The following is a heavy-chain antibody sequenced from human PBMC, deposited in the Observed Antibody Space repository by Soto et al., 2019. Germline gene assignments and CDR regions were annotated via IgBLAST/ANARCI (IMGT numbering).Heavy chain of an antibody. CDR1: GFPFSSYS. CDR2: ISSSSSYI. V-gene: IGHV3-21*01. CDR3: ARDRGYDFWSGYITYYFDY. Sequence: GGSLRLSCAASGFPFSSYSMNWVRQAPGKGLEWVSSISSSSSYIYYADSVKGRFTISRDNAKNSLYLQMNSLRAEDTAVYYCARDRGYDFWSGYITYYFDYWGQGTLVTVSS. J-gene: IGHJ4*02. D-gene: IGHD3-3*01.